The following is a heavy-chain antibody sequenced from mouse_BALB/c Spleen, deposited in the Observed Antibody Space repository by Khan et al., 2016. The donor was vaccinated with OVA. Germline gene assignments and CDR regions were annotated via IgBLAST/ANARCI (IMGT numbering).Heavy chain of an antibody. CDR1: GFSLTSYD. V-gene: IGHV2-9-2*01. Sequence: QVQLKESGPGLVAPSQNLSITCTVSGFSLTSYDISWIRQPPGKGLEWLGVIWTGGGTTYNSAFMYRLSISKDNSKSKVVLKMNSLQSDDTAIYYYGRSGNYYGSFYWYFDVWGTGTTVPVPS. CDR2: IWTGGGT. J-gene: IGHJ1*03. CDR3: GRSGNYYGSFYWYFDV. D-gene: IGHD1-1*01.